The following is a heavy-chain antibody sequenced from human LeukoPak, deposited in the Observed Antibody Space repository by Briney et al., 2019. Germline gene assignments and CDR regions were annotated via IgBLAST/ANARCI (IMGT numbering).Heavy chain of an antibody. Sequence: GSLGLSCAASGFTFSSYAMSWVRQAPGKGLEWVSAISGSGGSTYYADSVKGRFTISRDNSKNTLYLQMNSLRAEDTAVYYCANGGRDGYYYVASYYFDYWGQGALVTVSS. CDR1: GFTFSSYA. J-gene: IGHJ4*02. CDR2: ISGSGGST. D-gene: IGHD3-22*01. CDR3: ANGGRDGYYYVASYYFDY. V-gene: IGHV3-23*01.